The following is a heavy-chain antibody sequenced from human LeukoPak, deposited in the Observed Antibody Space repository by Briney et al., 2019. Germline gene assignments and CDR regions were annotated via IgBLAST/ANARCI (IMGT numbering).Heavy chain of an antibody. V-gene: IGHV1-69*04. CDR2: IIPILGIA. CDR1: GGTFSSYA. CDR3: ARGPIVVVVAATVAFDY. Sequence: SVKVSCKASGGTFSSYAISWVQQAPGQGLEWMGRIIPILGIANYAQKFQGRVTITADKSTSTAYMELSSLRSEDTAVYYCARGPIVVVVAATVAFDYWGQGTLVTVSS. J-gene: IGHJ4*02. D-gene: IGHD2-15*01.